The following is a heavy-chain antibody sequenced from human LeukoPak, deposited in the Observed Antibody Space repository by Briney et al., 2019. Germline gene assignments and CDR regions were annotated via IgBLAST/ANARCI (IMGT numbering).Heavy chain of an antibody. Sequence: PGGSLRLSCAASGFTFSTYWMHWVLQAPGKGLVWVARIKGDGSSTIYADSVKGRFTISRDNSKNTLYLQTSSLRAEDTAVYYCARASTTVPNLLDHWGRGTLVTVSS. CDR2: IKGDGSST. D-gene: IGHD4-17*01. V-gene: IGHV3-74*01. CDR3: ARASTTVPNLLDH. CDR1: GFTFSTYW. J-gene: IGHJ4*02.